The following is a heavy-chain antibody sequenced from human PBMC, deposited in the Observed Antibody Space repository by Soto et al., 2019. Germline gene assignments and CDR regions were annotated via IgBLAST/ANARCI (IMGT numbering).Heavy chain of an antibody. J-gene: IGHJ5*02. CDR2: IRSKANSYAT. CDR3: TSPVGYCSGGSCYHAFDP. Sequence: EVQLVESGGGLVQPGGSLKLSCAASGFTFSGSAMHWVRQASGKGLEWVGRIRSKANSYATAYAASVKGRFTISRDESKNTAYLQMNSLKTEDTAVYYCTSPVGYCSGGSCYHAFDPWGQGTLVTVSS. V-gene: IGHV3-73*02. CDR1: GFTFSGSA. D-gene: IGHD2-15*01.